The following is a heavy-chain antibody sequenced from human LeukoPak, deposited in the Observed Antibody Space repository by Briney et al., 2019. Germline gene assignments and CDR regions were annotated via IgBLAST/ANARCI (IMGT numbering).Heavy chain of an antibody. J-gene: IGHJ6*03. Sequence: GESLKISCKGSGYSFTSYWIGWVRQMPGKGLEWMGIIYPGDSDTRYSPSFQGQVTISADKSISTAYLQWSSLKASDTAMYYCAGAPDCSSTSCYYMDVWGKGTTVTVSS. CDR3: AGAPDCSSTSCYYMDV. V-gene: IGHV5-51*01. D-gene: IGHD2-2*01. CDR2: IYPGDSDT. CDR1: GYSFTSYW.